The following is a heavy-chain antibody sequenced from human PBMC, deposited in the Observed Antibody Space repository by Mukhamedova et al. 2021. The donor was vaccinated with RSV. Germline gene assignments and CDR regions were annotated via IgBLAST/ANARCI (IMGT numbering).Heavy chain of an antibody. CDR3: ARHRGAYSASWVHRFFDAFDM. V-gene: IGHV5-51*01. CDR2: IYPGDSDT. D-gene: IGHD6-13*01. Sequence: EYMGIIYPGDSDTRYSPSFQGQVTISADKSISAAYLQWNALKASDTAMYYCARHRGAYSASWVHRFFDAFDMWGQGTMVIVSS. J-gene: IGHJ3*02.